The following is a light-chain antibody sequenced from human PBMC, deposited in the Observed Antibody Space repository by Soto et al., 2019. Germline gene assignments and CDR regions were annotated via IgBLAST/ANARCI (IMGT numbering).Light chain of an antibody. CDR2: KAS. J-gene: IGKJ2*01. V-gene: IGKV1-5*03. CDR3: HLYNTYSPT. CDR1: QTIGTW. Sequence: DIPLTQSPSTLSASVGDRVIITCRASQTIGTWLAWYQERPGKATKLLIYKASTLERGVASRFSGSGSGTEFTLSISNLQPEDLATYYCHLYNTYSPTLGQGTKLDI.